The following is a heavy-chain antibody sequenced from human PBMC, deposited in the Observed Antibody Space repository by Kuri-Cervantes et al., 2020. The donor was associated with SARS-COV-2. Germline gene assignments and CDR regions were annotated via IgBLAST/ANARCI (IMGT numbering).Heavy chain of an antibody. J-gene: IGHJ4*02. D-gene: IGHD6-19*01. CDR2: IKQDGSEK. V-gene: IGHV3-7*01. CDR3: ARGVGSGWKLFDY. CDR1: GMIFSRYW. Sequence: GESLKISCAASGMIFSRYWMSWVRQAPGKGLEWVANIKQDGSEKYYVDSVKGRFTISRDNAKNSLYMQMNSLRAEDTAVYYCARGVGSGWKLFDYWGQGTLVTVSS.